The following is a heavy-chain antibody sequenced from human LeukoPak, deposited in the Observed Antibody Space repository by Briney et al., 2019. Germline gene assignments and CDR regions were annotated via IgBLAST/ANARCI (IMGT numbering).Heavy chain of an antibody. V-gene: IGHV3-43*02. CDR2: ISGNGHTI. D-gene: IGHD3-16*02. CDR3: TRDDGASSLLDF. CDR1: GFTFHDYA. J-gene: IGHJ4*02. Sequence: GGSLRLSCAASGFTFHDYAIYWVRQAPGKGLEWVSLISGNGHTISYADSVRGRFTISRDNTKNSVYLQMDSLTTEDTAVYYCTRDDGASSLLDFWGQGALVTVSS.